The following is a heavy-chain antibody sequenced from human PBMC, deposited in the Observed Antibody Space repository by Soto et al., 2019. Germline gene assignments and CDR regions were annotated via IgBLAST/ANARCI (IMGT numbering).Heavy chain of an antibody. CDR2: INSDGSTT. J-gene: IGHJ4*02. D-gene: IGHD3-10*01. CDR3: ARQKLWFGELYDY. CDR1: GFTFSSYW. V-gene: IGHV3-74*01. Sequence: GGSLRLSCAASGFTFSSYWMHWVRQTPGKRLVWVSRINSDGSTTTYADSVKGRFTISRDNAKNTVFLQMNSLRAEDTAVYYCARQKLWFGELYDYWGQGTLVTVSS.